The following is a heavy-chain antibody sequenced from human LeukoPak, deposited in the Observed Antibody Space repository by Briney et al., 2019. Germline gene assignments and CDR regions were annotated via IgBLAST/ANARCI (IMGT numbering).Heavy chain of an antibody. CDR1: GFTFSSHG. D-gene: IGHD5-18*01. Sequence: PGGSLRLSCAASGFTFSSHGMHWVRQAPGKGLEWVAFIRYDGSNKYYADSVKGRFTISRDNSKNTLYLQMNSLRAEDTAVYYCAKIRGYSYGRNFDYWGQGTLVTVSS. V-gene: IGHV3-30*02. J-gene: IGHJ4*02. CDR3: AKIRGYSYGRNFDY. CDR2: IRYDGSNK.